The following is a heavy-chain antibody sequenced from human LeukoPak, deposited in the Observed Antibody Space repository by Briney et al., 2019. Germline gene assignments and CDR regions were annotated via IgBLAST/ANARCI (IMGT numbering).Heavy chain of an antibody. CDR1: GYSISSGYY. Sequence: SETLSLTCAVSGYSISSGYYWGWIRQPPGKGLEWIGSIYHSGSTYYNPSLKSRVTISVDTSKNQFSLKLSSVTAADTAVYYCARVGGYSSSWYGVYWGQGTLVTVSS. CDR2: IYHSGST. J-gene: IGHJ4*02. V-gene: IGHV4-38-2*01. CDR3: ARVGGYSSSWYGVY. D-gene: IGHD6-13*01.